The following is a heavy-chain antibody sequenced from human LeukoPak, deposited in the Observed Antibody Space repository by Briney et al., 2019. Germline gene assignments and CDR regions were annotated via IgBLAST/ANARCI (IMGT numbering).Heavy chain of an antibody. V-gene: IGHV4-34*01. CDR1: LGSLRGYY. CDR3: ARGTMPSGSPFDY. D-gene: IGHD2-2*01. J-gene: IGHJ4*02. Sequence: SETLSLTCVVYLGSLRGYYCNWIRQPPGQGLEWIGESINRGSTNYNPSLKSRVTISEDTSKNQFSLELSSATAADTAVYYCARGTMPSGSPFDYWGQGTLVTVSS. CDR2: SINRGST.